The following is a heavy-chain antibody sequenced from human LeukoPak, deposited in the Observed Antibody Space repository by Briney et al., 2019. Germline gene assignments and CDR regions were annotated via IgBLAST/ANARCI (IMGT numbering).Heavy chain of an antibody. V-gene: IGHV4-59*04. J-gene: IGHJ4*02. D-gene: IGHD3-22*01. Sequence: GSLRLSCAASGFTFSSYSMNWVRQPPGKGLEWIGSIYYSGSTYYNPSLKSRVTISVDTSKNQFSLKLSSVTAADTAVYYCAGSNYYDSSGYYHTYYFDYWGQGTLVTVSS. CDR3: AGSNYYDSSGYYHTYYFDY. CDR1: GFTFSSYS. CDR2: IYYSGST.